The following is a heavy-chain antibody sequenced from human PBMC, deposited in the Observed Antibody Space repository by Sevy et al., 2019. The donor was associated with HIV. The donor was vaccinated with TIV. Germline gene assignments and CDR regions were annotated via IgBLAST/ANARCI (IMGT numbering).Heavy chain of an antibody. Sequence: GGSLRLSCAASGFTFSSYTMRWVRQAPGKGLEWVAVISYDGNNKYYADSVKGRFTISRDNSKNTLYLQMNSLRAEDTAVYYCARVYGSGRGPFDYWGQGTLVTVSS. V-gene: IGHV3-30-3*01. J-gene: IGHJ4*02. CDR1: GFTFSSYT. D-gene: IGHD3-10*01. CDR3: ARVYGSGRGPFDY. CDR2: ISYDGNNK.